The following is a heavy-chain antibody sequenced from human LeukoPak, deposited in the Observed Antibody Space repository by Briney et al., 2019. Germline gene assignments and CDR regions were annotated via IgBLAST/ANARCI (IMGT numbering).Heavy chain of an antibody. CDR3: ARTVSGYGYSSYYYYGMDV. J-gene: IGHJ6*02. CDR2: MNPNSGNT. D-gene: IGHD5-18*01. Sequence: ASVKVSCKASGYTFTSYDINWVRQATGQGLEWMGWMNPNSGNTGYAQKFQGRVTMTRNTSISTAYMELSSLRSEDTAVYYCARTVSGYGYSSYYYYGMDVWGQGTTVTVSS. CDR1: GYTFTSYD. V-gene: IGHV1-8*01.